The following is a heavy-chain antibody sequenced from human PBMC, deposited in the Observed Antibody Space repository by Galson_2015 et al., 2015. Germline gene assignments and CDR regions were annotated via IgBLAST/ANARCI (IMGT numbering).Heavy chain of an antibody. V-gene: IGHV4-59*01. CDR3: ARERRTYYDYWSTTAFDP. D-gene: IGHD3-3*01. J-gene: IGHJ5*02. Sequence: SYNPSLSSRVTISVDTSKNQFSLELRSVTAADTAVYYCARERRTYYDYWSTTAFDPWGQGTLVTVSS.